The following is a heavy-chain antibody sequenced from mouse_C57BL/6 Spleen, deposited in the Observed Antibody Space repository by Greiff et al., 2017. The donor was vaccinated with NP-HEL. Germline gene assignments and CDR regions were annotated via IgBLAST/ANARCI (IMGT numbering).Heavy chain of an antibody. CDR3: ARGTNWAWFAY. CDR2: IDPSDSET. D-gene: IGHD4-1*01. V-gene: IGHV1-52*01. Sequence: QVQLKQPGAELVRPGSSVKLSCKASGYTFTSYWMHWVKQRPIQGLEWIGNIDPSDSETHYTQKFKDKATLTVDKSSSTAYMQLSSLTSEDSAVYYCARGTNWAWFAYWGQGTLVTVSA. J-gene: IGHJ3*01. CDR1: GYTFTSYW.